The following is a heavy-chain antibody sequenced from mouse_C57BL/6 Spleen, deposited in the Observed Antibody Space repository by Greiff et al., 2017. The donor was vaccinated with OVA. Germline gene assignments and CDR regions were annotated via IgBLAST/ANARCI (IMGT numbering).Heavy chain of an antibody. D-gene: IGHD1-1*01. CDR1: GFTFNTYA. J-gene: IGHJ1*03. Sequence: EVQLVESGGGLVQPKGSLKLSCAASGFTFNTYAMHWVRQAPGKGLEWVARIRSKSSNYATYYADSVKDRFTISRDDSQSMLYLQMNNLKTEDTAMYYCVREGTSYVDWYFDVWGTGTTVTVSS. V-gene: IGHV10-3*01. CDR2: IRSKSSNYAT. CDR3: VREGTSYVDWYFDV.